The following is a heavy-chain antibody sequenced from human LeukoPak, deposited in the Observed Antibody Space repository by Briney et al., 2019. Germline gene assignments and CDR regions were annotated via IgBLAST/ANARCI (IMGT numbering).Heavy chain of an antibody. J-gene: IGHJ4*02. Sequence: ASVKVSCKASGYTFTSYYMHWVRQAPGQGLEWMGIINPSGGSTSYAQRFQGRVTMTRDTSTSTVYMELSSLDSEDTAVYYCARESDVGKDFDCWGQGTLVTVSS. CDR2: INPSGGST. D-gene: IGHD1-1*01. CDR1: GYTFTSYY. V-gene: IGHV1-46*01. CDR3: ARESDVGKDFDC.